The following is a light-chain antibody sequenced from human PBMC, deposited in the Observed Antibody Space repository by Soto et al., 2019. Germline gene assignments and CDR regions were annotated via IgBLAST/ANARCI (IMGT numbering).Light chain of an antibody. CDR3: LQIYGAPPET. CDR2: SAS. J-gene: IGKJ1*01. V-gene: IGKV1-39*01. Sequence: DIQMTQSPSSLSASVGARVTITCRASQSISNYLNWYQQKAGKAPKLLIYSASTLHSGVPSRFSGSGSGTDFTLTISSLQPEDFATYYCLQIYGAPPETFGQGTKVEIK. CDR1: QSISNY.